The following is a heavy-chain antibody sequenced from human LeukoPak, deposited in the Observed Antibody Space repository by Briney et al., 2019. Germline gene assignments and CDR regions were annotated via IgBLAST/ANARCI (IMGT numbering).Heavy chain of an antibody. J-gene: IGHJ4*02. CDR1: GGSISSYY. V-gene: IGHV4-59*05. CDR2: IYYSGST. D-gene: IGHD6-13*01. CDR3: AVYSSSWYFVNY. Sequence: PSETLSLTCTVSGGSISSYYWSWIRQPPGKGLEWIGSIYYSGSTYYNPSLKSRVTISVDTSKNQFSLKLSSVTAADTAVYYCAVYSSSWYFVNYWGQGTLVTVSS.